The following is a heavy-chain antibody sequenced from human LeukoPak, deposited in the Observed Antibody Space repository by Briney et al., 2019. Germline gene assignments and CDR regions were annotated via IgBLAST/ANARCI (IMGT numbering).Heavy chain of an antibody. CDR2: ISGSGGSR. J-gene: IGHJ5*02. D-gene: IGHD2-2*01. V-gene: IGHV3-23*01. CDR1: GFNFKNYA. Sequence: GGSLRLSCAASGFNFKNYAMNWVRQAPEKGLEWVSAISGSGGSRYYADSVKGRFTISRDNSKNTLYLQMNSLRAEDTAVYYCAKIEAVRVVAATILSPNWFDPWGQGTLVTVSS. CDR3: AKIEAVRVVAATILSPNWFDP.